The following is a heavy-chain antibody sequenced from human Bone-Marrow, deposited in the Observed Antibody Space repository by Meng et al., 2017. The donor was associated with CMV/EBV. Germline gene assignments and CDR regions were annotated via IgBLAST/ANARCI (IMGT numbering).Heavy chain of an antibody. Sequence: GESLKISCAASGFTFSSYGMHWVRQAPGKGLEWVAFIRYDGSNKYYADSVKGRFTISRDNSKNTLYLQMNSLRAEDTAVYYCAKVEWFGELPLDYWGQGTRVTVSS. V-gene: IGHV3-30*02. J-gene: IGHJ4*02. CDR2: IRYDGSNK. CDR3: AKVEWFGELPLDY. CDR1: GFTFSSYG. D-gene: IGHD3-10*01.